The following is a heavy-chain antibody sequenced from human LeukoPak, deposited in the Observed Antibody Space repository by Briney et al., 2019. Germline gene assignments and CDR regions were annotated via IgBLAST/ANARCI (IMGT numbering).Heavy chain of an antibody. CDR3: ARVRSSSWYNNFDY. V-gene: IGHV3-21*01. Sequence: GGSLRLSCAASGFTFNNYIMNWVRQAPGKGLEWVSSISSSSNSVYYADSVKGRFTISRDNAKNSLSLQMNSLRGEDTAVYYCARVRSSSWYNNFDYWGQGTLVTVSS. D-gene: IGHD6-13*01. CDR2: ISSSSNSV. CDR1: GFTFNNYI. J-gene: IGHJ4*02.